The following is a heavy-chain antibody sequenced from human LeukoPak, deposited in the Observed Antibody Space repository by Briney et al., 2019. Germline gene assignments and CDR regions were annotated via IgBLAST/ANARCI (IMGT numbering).Heavy chain of an antibody. D-gene: IGHD4-17*01. CDR1: GGSISSYY. CDR2: IYYSGST. J-gene: IGHJ4*02. CDR3: VRIAYGDYYFDY. V-gene: IGHV4-59*12. Sequence: SETLSLTCTVSGGSISSYYWSWIRQPPGKGLEWIGYIYYSGSTNYNPSLKSRVTISVDTSRNQFSLKVSSVTAADTAMYYCVRIAYGDYYFDYWGQGTLVTVSS.